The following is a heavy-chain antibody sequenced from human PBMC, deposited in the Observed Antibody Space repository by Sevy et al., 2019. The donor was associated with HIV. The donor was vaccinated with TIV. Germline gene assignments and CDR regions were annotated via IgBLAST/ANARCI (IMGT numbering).Heavy chain of an antibody. CDR3: AKDGAGLPPLGGFDP. CDR1: GFTFSSYA. V-gene: IGHV3-23*01. D-gene: IGHD1-26*01. Sequence: GRSLRLSCAASGFTFSSYAMSWVRQAPGKGLEWVSAISGSGGSTYYADSVKGRFTISRDNSKNTLYLQMNSLRAEDTAVYYCAKDGAGLPPLGGFDPWGQGTLVTVSS. CDR2: ISGSGGST. J-gene: IGHJ5*02.